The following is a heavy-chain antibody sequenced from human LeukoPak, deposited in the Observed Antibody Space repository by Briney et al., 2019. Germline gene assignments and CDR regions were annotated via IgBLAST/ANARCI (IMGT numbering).Heavy chain of an antibody. CDR1: GFTVSSNY. Sequence: GGSLRLSCAASGFTVSSNYMSWVRQAPGKGLEWVSVIYSGGSTYYADSVKGRFTISRDNSKNTLYLQMNSLRAEDTAVYYCARGYSGSYLDWFDPWGQGTPVTVSS. D-gene: IGHD1-26*01. CDR2: IYSGGST. V-gene: IGHV3-66*01. J-gene: IGHJ5*02. CDR3: ARGYSGSYLDWFDP.